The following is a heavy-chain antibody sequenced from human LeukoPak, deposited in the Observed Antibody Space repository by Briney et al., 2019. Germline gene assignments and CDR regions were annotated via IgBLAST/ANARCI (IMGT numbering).Heavy chain of an antibody. CDR3: ARDSYIVGAFDI. V-gene: IGHV4-59*01. CDR2: IYYSGST. CDR1: GGSIGSYY. J-gene: IGHJ3*02. Sequence: PSETLSLTCTVSGGSIGSYYWSWIRQPPGKGLEWIGYIYYSGSTNYNPSLKSRVTISVDTSKNQFSLKLSSVTAADTAVYYCARDSYIVGAFDIWGQGTMVTVSS. D-gene: IGHD3-16*02.